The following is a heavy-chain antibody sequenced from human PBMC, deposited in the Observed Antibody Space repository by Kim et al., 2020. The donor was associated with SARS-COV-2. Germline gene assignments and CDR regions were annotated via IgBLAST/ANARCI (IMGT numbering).Heavy chain of an antibody. V-gene: IGHV3-21*01. D-gene: IGHD3-22*01. CDR3: ARDHYYDSSGYSDY. J-gene: IGHJ4*02. Sequence: DSVKGRFTISRDNAKNSLYLQMNSLRAEDTAVYYCARDHYYDSSGYSDYWGQGTLVTVSS.